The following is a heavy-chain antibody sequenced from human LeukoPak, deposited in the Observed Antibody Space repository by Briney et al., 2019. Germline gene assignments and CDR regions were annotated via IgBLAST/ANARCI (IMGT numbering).Heavy chain of an antibody. V-gene: IGHV1-58*01. CDR3: AAEAAYYYDSRDAFDV. J-gene: IGHJ3*01. Sequence: ASVKVSCKASGFTFTSSAVQWVRQARGQRLEWIGWIVVGSGNTNYAQKFQERVTITRDMSTSLVYMELSSLRSEDTAVYYCAAEAAYYYDSRDAFDVWGRGTMVTVSS. D-gene: IGHD3-22*01. CDR2: IVVGSGNT. CDR1: GFTFTSSA.